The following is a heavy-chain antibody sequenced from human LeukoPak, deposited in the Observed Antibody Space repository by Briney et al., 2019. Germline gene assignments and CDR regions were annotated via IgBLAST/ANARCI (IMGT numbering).Heavy chain of an antibody. CDR2: IIPIFGTA. V-gene: IGHV1-69*13. D-gene: IGHD6-6*01. CDR1: GGTFSSYA. J-gene: IGHJ1*01. CDR3: ARDRDSYLAARPAEYFQH. Sequence: SVKVSCKASGGTFSSYAISWVRQAPGQGLEWMGGIIPIFGTANYAQKFQGRVTITADESTSTAYMEQSSLRSEDTAVYYCARDRDSYLAARPAEYFQHWGQGTLVTVSS.